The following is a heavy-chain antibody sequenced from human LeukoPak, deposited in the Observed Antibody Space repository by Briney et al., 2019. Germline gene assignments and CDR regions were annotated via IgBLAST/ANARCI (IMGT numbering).Heavy chain of an antibody. Sequence: PGGSLRLSCAASGFTFSSYSMNWVRQAPGKGLEWVSSISSSSSYIYYADSVKGRFTISRDNAKNSLYLQMNSLRAEDTAVYYCARGIVAPPESLYSSSSRYYYYMDVWGKGTTATVPS. CDR2: ISSSSSYI. V-gene: IGHV3-21*01. CDR1: GFTFSSYS. D-gene: IGHD6-6*01. CDR3: ARGIVAPPESLYSSSSRYYYYMDV. J-gene: IGHJ6*03.